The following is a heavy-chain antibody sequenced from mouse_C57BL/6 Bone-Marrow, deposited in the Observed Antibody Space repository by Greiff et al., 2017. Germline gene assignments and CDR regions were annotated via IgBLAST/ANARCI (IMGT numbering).Heavy chain of an antibody. CDR1: GYTFTSYW. CDR2: IYPGSGST. CDR3: ARYYEYDEVDY. Sequence: QVQLKQPGAELVKPGASVKMSCKASGYTFTSYWITWVKQRPGQGLEWIGDIYPGSGSTNYNEKFKSKATLTVDTSSSTAYMQLSSLTSEDSAVYYCARYYEYDEVDYWGQGTTLTVSS. D-gene: IGHD2-4*01. V-gene: IGHV1-55*01. J-gene: IGHJ2*01.